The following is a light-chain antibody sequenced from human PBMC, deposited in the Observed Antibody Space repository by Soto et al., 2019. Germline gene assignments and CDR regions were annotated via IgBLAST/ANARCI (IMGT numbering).Light chain of an antibody. V-gene: IGLV2-11*01. Sequence: QSALTQPRSVSGSPGQSVAISCTGTSSDVGGYNYVSWYRQHPGRAPKLLLYDVTKRPSGVPDRFSGSKSGNTASLTISGLQADDEADYYCCSYAGSYIVVIGGGTQLTVL. J-gene: IGLJ2*01. CDR1: SSDVGGYNY. CDR3: CSYAGSYIVV. CDR2: DVT.